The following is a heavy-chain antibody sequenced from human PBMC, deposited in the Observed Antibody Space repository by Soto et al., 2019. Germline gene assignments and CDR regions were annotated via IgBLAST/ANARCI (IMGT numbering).Heavy chain of an antibody. V-gene: IGHV3-66*01. Sequence: GGSLRLSCAASGFTFSNAWINWVRQAPGEGLEWVSLIHTDGNTYYADSVKGRFTISRDNSKNTLSLQMNSLRVEDTAVYYCARDLQMSPFVIWGQGTMVTVSS. J-gene: IGHJ3*02. CDR3: ARDLQMSPFVI. CDR1: GFTFSNAW. CDR2: IHTDGNT.